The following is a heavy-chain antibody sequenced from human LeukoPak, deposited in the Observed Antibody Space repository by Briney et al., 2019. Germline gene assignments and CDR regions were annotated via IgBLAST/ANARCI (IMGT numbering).Heavy chain of an antibody. D-gene: IGHD4-23*01. V-gene: IGHV4-39*01. CDR2: IYYNGNT. CDR3: ARTVGTHRFDY. CDR1: GGSISSSDYY. J-gene: IGHJ4*02. Sequence: SETLSLTCTVSGGSISSSDYYWGSIRQPPGERLEWIGTIYYNGNTHYNPSLQSRVIISVDTSKNQFSLKLTSVTAPDTAVYYCARTVGTHRFDYWGQGILVTVSS.